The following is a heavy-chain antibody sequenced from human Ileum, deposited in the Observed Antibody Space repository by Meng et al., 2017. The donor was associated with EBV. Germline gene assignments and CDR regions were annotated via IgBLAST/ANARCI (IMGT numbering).Heavy chain of an antibody. CDR1: GDSISSDIW. Sequence: QGQLEEWGPGLVKPSGTLSLTCTVSGDSISSDIWWSWVRQPPGKGLEWIGEVYHRGDTNYNPSLKSRVDISVDKSKNQFYLSLFSVTAADTAVYYCGRDQGRELINHWGQGTLVTVSS. J-gene: IGHJ4*02. D-gene: IGHD1-7*01. CDR3: GRDQGRELINH. CDR2: VYHRGDT. V-gene: IGHV4-4*02.